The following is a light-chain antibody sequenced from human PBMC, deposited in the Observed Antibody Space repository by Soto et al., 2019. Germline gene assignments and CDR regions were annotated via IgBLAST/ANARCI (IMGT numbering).Light chain of an antibody. J-gene: IGLJ3*02. CDR2: DVR. V-gene: IGLV2-11*01. CDR3: CSYAGRYAWV. Sequence: QSALTQPRSVSGSPGQSVTISCTGTSSDVGGYNYVSWYQQHPGKAPKLMIYDVRKRPSGVPDRFSGSKSGNTASLTISGLQAEDEADYYCCSYAGRYAWVFGGGTKLTVL. CDR1: SSDVGGYNY.